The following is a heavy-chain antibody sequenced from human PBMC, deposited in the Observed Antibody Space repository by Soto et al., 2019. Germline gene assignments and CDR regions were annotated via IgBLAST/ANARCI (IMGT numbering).Heavy chain of an antibody. J-gene: IGHJ6*01. Sequence: SQTPSLTCPISVDSISSNRAAWNWGRHSPSRCLYWLGRTYYRSKWYNDYAVSVKSRITINPDTSKNQVSLQLNSVTPEDTDVYYCASGKQKSNAYSSGGSCFTVHYYGTDVWGQSSTLTVSS. V-gene: IGHV6-1*01. D-gene: IGHD2-15*01. CDR2: TYYRSKWYN. CDR1: VDSISSNRAA. CDR3: ASGKQKSNAYSSGGSCFTVHYYGTDV.